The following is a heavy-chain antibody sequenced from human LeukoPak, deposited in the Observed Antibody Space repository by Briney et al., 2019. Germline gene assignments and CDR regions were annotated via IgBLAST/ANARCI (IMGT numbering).Heavy chain of an antibody. CDR3: ARGRKWLRSYYFDC. CDR2: INHSGST. Sequence: PSETLSLTCAVYGGSFSGYYWSWIRQPPGKGLEWIGEINHSGSTNYNPSLKSRVTISVDTSKNQFSLKLSSVTAADTAVYYCARGRKWLRSYYFDCWGQGTLVTVSS. CDR1: GGSFSGYY. V-gene: IGHV4-34*01. D-gene: IGHD5-12*01. J-gene: IGHJ4*02.